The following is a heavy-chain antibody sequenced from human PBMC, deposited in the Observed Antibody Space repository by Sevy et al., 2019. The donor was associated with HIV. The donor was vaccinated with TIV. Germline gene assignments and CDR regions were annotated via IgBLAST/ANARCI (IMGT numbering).Heavy chain of an antibody. CDR3: ARDPRDTIFGVDRNWFDP. CDR1: GYTFTSYY. CDR2: INPSGGST. J-gene: IGHJ5*02. V-gene: IGHV1-46*01. Sequence: ASVKVSFKASGYTFTSYYMHWVRQAPGQGLEWMGIINPSGGSTSYAQKFQGRVTMTRDTSTSTVYRELSSLRSEDTAVYYCARDPRDTIFGVDRNWFDPWGQGTLVTVSS. D-gene: IGHD3-3*01.